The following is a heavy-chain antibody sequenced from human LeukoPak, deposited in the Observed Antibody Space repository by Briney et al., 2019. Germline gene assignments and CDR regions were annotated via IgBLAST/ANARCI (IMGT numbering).Heavy chain of an antibody. J-gene: IGHJ4*02. CDR1: GDSISSYY. CDR3: ASYSGSSYVFDY. V-gene: IGHV4-59*01. D-gene: IGHD1-26*01. Sequence: PSETLSLTCTVSGDSISSYYWNWIRQPPGKGLEWIGYIYYTGSTNYNPSLKSRVTISVDTSKNQFSLKLSSVTAADTAVYYCASYSGSSYVFDYWGQGTLVTVSS. CDR2: IYYTGST.